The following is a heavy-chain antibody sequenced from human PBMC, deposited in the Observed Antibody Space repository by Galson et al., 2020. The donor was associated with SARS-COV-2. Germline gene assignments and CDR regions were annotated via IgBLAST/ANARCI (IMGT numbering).Heavy chain of an antibody. J-gene: IGHJ4*02. CDR3: ARRMVGAALMRDFDY. V-gene: IGHV5-51*01. Sequence: GESLKISCKGSGYSFTNYWIGWVRQMPGKGLEWMGIIYPGDSDTRYTPSFQGQVTISADKSITTAYLQLSSLKASDTAMYYCARRMVGAALMRDFDYWGQGTLVTVSS. CDR2: IYPGDSDT. CDR1: GYSFTNYW. D-gene: IGHD2-8*01.